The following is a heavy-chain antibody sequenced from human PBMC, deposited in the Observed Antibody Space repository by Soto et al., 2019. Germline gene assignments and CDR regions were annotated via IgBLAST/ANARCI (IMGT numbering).Heavy chain of an antibody. Sequence: SETLSLTCPVSSCSIRGYYWNWIRQPPGKGLEWIGYIYYSGSTNYNPSLKSRVTISVDTSKNQFSLKLSSVTAADTAVYYCARAGDYDFWSGYSNDAFDIWGQGTMVTVSS. D-gene: IGHD3-3*01. J-gene: IGHJ3*02. V-gene: IGHV4-59*01. CDR3: ARAGDYDFWSGYSNDAFDI. CDR1: SCSIRGYY. CDR2: IYYSGST.